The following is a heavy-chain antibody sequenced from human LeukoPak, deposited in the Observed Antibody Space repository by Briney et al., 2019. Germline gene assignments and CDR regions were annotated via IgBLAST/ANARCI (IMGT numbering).Heavy chain of an antibody. CDR2: IYPGDSAA. CDR1: GYSFTSYW. D-gene: IGHD6-19*01. J-gene: IGHJ4*02. V-gene: IGHV5-51*01. Sequence: GESLKISCKGSGYSFTSYWIAWVRQMPGKGLEWMGIIYPGDSAARYSPSFQGQGTISADKSISTAYLQWSSLKASDTAMYYCARRRAVAGVYYFDYWGQGTLVTVSS. CDR3: ARRRAVAGVYYFDY.